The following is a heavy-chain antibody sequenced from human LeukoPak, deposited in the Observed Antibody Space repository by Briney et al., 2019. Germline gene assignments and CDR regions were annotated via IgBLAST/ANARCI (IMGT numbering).Heavy chain of an antibody. V-gene: IGHV3-30*03. CDR3: ASGDYVDY. J-gene: IGHJ4*02. CDR1: GFTFSSYG. D-gene: IGHD4-17*01. CDR2: ISHDGSNK. Sequence: GRSLRLSCAASGFTFSSYGVHWVRQAPGKGLEWVAVISHDGSNKLYADPVKGRFTISRDNSKNTLYLQMNSLRAEDTAVYYCASGDYVDYWGQGTLVTVSS.